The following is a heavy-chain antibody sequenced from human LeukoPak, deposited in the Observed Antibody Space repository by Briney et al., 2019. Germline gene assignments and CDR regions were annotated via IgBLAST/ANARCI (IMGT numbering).Heavy chain of an antibody. CDR1: GFAFRSHA. D-gene: IGHD4-17*01. CDR3: AKIPYGDYVLDYYYYMDV. V-gene: IGHV3-30*02. CDR2: IRYDGSKK. J-gene: IGHJ6*03. Sequence: GGSLRLSCTASGFAFRSHAMHWVRQAPGKGLEWVAFIRYDGSKKFYADSVKGRFTISRDNSKNTLYLQMNSLRAEDTAVYYCAKIPYGDYVLDYYYYMDVWGKGTTVTISS.